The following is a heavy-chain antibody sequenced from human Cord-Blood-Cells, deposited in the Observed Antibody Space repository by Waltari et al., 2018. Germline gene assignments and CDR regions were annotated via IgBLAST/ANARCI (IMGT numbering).Heavy chain of an antibody. CDR1: GFTFSSYA. V-gene: IGHV3-30-3*01. J-gene: IGHJ3*02. Sequence: QVQLVESGGGVVQPGRSLRLSCAASGFTFSSYALHWVRQAPGKGLEWVAVILYDGSNKYYADSVKGRFTISRDNSKNTLYLQMNSLRAEDTAVYYCARDHSAAAGIDAFDIWGQGTMVTVSS. CDR2: ILYDGSNK. CDR3: ARDHSAAAGIDAFDI. D-gene: IGHD6-13*01.